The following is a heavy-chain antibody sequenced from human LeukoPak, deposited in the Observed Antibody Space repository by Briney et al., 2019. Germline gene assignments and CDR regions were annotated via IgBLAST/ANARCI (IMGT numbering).Heavy chain of an antibody. V-gene: IGHV4-59*02. CDR3: ARSPLYDTAPSDY. CDR1: GGSVTGYY. D-gene: IGHD3-9*01. J-gene: IGHJ4*02. CDR2: IYYSGST. Sequence: SETLSLTCTVSGGSVTGYYWNWIRQAPGTGLEWIGYIYYSGSTNYSPSLKSRVTISVDTSKNQFSLKLSSVTAADTAVYYCARSPLYDTAPSDYWGQGTLVTVSS.